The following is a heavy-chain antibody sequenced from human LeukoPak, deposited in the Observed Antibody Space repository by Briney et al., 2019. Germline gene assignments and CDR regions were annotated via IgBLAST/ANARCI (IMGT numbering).Heavy chain of an antibody. D-gene: IGHD2-2*01. J-gene: IGHJ4*02. Sequence: SETLSLTCTVSGGSISSYYWSWIRQPPGKGLEWIGYIYYSGSTNYSPSLKSRVTISVDKSKNQFSLKLSSVTAADTAVYYCASVNAGSFDYWGQGTLVTVSS. CDR3: ASVNAGSFDY. V-gene: IGHV4-59*12. CDR2: IYYSGST. CDR1: GGSISSYY.